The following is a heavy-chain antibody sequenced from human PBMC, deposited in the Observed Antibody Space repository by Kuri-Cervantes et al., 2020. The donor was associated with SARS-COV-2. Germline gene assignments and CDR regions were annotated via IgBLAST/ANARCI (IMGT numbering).Heavy chain of an antibody. CDR3: ATYSLGPFGFDY. V-gene: IGHV3-74*01. Sequence: GGSLRLSCAASGFTFSSYWMHWVRQAPGKGLVWVSRINSGGSSTSYADSVKGRFTISRDNAKNTLYLQMNSLRADDTAVYYCATYSLGPFGFDYWGQGALVTVSS. CDR1: GFTFSSYW. D-gene: IGHD2-21*01. CDR2: INSGGSST. J-gene: IGHJ4*02.